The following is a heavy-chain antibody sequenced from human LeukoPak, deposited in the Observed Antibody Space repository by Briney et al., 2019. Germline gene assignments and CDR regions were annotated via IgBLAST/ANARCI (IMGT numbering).Heavy chain of an antibody. J-gene: IGHJ3*02. D-gene: IGHD3-3*01. CDR3: ARESPVLRFLEWWDFDI. V-gene: IGHV4-30-4*08. CDR1: GGSISSSSYY. Sequence: SETLSLTCTVSGGSISSSSYYWGWIRQPPGKGLEWIGYIYYSGSTYYNPSLKSRVTISVDTSKNQFSLKLSSVTAADTAVYYCARESPVLRFLEWWDFDIWGQGTMVTVSS. CDR2: IYYSGST.